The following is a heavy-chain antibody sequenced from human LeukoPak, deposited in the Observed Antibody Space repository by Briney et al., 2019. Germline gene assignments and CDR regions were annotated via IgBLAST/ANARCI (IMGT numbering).Heavy chain of an antibody. CDR2: ISSSISYL. Sequence: PGGSLRLSCAASGFTFSTYTMNWVRQAPGKGLEWVSSISSSISYLYYADSVKGRFAISRDNANYSLYLQMNSLRAEDTAVCYCARARIEVAGTGAFDIWGQGTVVTVSS. V-gene: IGHV3-21*01. J-gene: IGHJ3*02. CDR1: GFTFSTYT. CDR3: ARARIEVAGTGAFDI. D-gene: IGHD6-19*01.